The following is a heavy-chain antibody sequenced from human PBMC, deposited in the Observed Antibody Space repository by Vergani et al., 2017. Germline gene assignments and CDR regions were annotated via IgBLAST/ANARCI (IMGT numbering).Heavy chain of an antibody. J-gene: IGHJ2*01. CDR3: ARETVVAASGFFDL. D-gene: IGHD2-15*01. V-gene: IGHV3-21*01. CDR2: ISISSSYI. CDR1: GFTFSSYS. Sequence: EVQLVESGGGLVKPGGSLRLSCAASGFTFSSYSMNWVRQAPGKGLEWVSSISISSSYIYYADSVKGRFTISRDNAKNSLYLQMNSLRAEDTAVYYCARETVVAASGFFDLWGRGTLVTVSS.